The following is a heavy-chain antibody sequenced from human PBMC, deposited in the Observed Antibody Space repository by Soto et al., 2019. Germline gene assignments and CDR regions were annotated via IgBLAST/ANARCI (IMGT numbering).Heavy chain of an antibody. V-gene: IGHV4-4*02. Sequence: SEILSLTCTVSGGSITGNYWWSWVRQTPGKGLEWIGDIHHSGRSNYNPSLKSRLTISVDKSKNQFSLKLTSVTAADTALYYCARDPGYNTGGNWFDPWGQGTLVTVS. CDR2: IHHSGRS. CDR1: GGSITGNYW. J-gene: IGHJ5*02. D-gene: IGHD2-8*02. CDR3: ARDPGYNTGGNWFDP.